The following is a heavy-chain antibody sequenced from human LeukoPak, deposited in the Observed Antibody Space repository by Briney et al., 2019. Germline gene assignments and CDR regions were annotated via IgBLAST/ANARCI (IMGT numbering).Heavy chain of an antibody. CDR1: GGSISSYY. CDR2: IYYSGST. Sequence: PSETLSLTCTVSGGSISSYYWSWIRQPPGKGLEWIGYIYYSGSTNYNPSLKSRVTISVDTSKNQFSLKLSSVTAADTAVYYCARSKAYYYYYGMDVWGQGTTVTVSS. J-gene: IGHJ6*02. D-gene: IGHD4-4*01. CDR3: ARSKAYYYYYGMDV. V-gene: IGHV4-59*08.